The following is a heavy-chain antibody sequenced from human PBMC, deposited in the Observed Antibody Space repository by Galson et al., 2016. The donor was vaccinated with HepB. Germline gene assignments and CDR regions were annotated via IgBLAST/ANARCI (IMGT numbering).Heavy chain of an antibody. J-gene: IGHJ3*02. D-gene: IGHD6-19*01. CDR3: ARVLGGGSSGGSFRRVFDI. CDR2: IDYSGNT. Sequence: TLSLTCTVSGGSISSGDYYWSWIRQPPGKGLEWIGYIDYSGNTYYNPSLKSRVTISVDTSKNQFSLKLTSVTAADTAVYYCARVLGGGSSGGSFRRVFDIWGQGTMVIVSS. CDR1: GGSISSGDYY. V-gene: IGHV4-30-4*01.